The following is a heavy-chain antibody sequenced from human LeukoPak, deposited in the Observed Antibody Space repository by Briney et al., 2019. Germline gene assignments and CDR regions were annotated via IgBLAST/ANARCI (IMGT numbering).Heavy chain of an antibody. V-gene: IGHV4-59*01. CDR2: VYYTGGT. J-gene: IGHJ3*01. CDR3: VRAGGLPRDNAFDL. D-gene: IGHD3-10*01. Sequence: ETLSLTCSVSGGSISVYYWTWIRQPPGKGLEWIGFVYYTGGTNCNPSLKSRVTMSVDTSNNQFSMKLTSVTAADTAVYYCVRAGGLPRDNAFDLWGQGTKVTVSS. CDR1: GGSISVYY.